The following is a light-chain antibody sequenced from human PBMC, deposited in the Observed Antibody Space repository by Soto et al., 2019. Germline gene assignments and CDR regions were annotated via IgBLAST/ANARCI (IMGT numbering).Light chain of an antibody. CDR2: GDN. Sequence: QSVLTQPPSVSGAPGQRVTISCTGGNSNIGASNDVHWYQQIPGTAPKLLIYGDNNRPSGVPDRFSGSKSGTSASLAITGLQAEDEADYYCCSYAGTYAFYVFGTGTKVTVL. V-gene: IGLV1-40*01. CDR1: NSNIGASND. J-gene: IGLJ1*01. CDR3: CSYAGTYAFYV.